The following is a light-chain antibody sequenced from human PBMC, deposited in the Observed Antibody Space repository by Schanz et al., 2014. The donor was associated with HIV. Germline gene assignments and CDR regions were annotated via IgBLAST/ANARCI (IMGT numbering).Light chain of an antibody. CDR3: QQTYIVTPYT. J-gene: IGKJ2*01. CDR2: DAS. Sequence: IQMTQSPSTVSASVGDRVTITCRASQTISISLNWYQQKPGKAPQLLIYDASLLHTGVPSRFSGSGSGTHLTLTITSLLFEDFATYYCQQTYIVTPYTVGQGTKVE. V-gene: IGKV1-39*01. CDR1: QTISIS.